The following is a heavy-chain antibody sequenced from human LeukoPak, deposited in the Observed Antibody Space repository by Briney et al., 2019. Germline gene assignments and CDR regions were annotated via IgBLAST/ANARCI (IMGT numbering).Heavy chain of an antibody. J-gene: IGHJ4*02. V-gene: IGHV3-74*01. CDR3: ARWRRENIAVAGTDYFDY. CDR2: INTDGSST. CDR1: GFTFSSYA. Sequence: GGSLRLSCAASGFTFSSYAMSWVRQAPGEGLVWVSRINTDGSSTSYADSVKGRFTISRDNAKNTLYLQMNSLRAEDTAVYYCARWRRENIAVAGTDYFDYWGQGTLVTVSS. D-gene: IGHD6-13*01.